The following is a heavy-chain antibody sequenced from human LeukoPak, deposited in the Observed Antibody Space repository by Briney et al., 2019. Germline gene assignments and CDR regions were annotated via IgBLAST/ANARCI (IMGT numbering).Heavy chain of an antibody. D-gene: IGHD3-22*01. CDR2: ISGSGGST. J-gene: IGHJ4*02. Sequence: PGGSLRLSCAASGFTFSSYAMYWVRQAPGQGLEWVSGISGSGGSTYYEDSVKGRFTISRDSSQSTLFLQMKSRRADDAAIYYYAKYMTIITMIVGSFDQWGQGTLVTVSS. CDR1: GFTFSSYA. CDR3: AKYMTIITMIVGSFDQ. V-gene: IGHV3-23*01.